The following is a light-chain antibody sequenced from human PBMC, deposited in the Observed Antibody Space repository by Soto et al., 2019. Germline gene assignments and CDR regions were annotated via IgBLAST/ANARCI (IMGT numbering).Light chain of an antibody. V-gene: IGLV7-43*01. CDR1: TGVVSSGYY. CDR3: LLFYGGPQVV. CDR2: STT. Sequence: QAVVTQEPSLTVSPGGTVTLTCASSTGVVSSGYYANWFQQKPGQAPRSLIYSTTNKHSWTPARFSGSVFGGKATLTLSGVQPEDEADYYCLLFYGGPQVVFGGGTKVTVL. J-gene: IGLJ3*02.